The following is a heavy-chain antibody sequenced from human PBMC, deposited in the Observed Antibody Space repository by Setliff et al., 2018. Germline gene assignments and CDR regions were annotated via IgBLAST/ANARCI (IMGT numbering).Heavy chain of an antibody. J-gene: IGHJ6*03. CDR2: ISTSSSTT. V-gene: IGHV3-48*01. CDR1: GFTFSSHG. Sequence: PGESLKLSCVASGFTFSSHGMTWVRLAPGKGLEWISYISTSSSTTYNADSVKGRFTISRDNANHSLYLQMNSLRAEDTAVYYCARLALTGYDSSGYYYALDYYYYMDVWGKGTTVTVSS. D-gene: IGHD3-22*01. CDR3: ARLALTGYDSSGYYYALDYYYYMDV.